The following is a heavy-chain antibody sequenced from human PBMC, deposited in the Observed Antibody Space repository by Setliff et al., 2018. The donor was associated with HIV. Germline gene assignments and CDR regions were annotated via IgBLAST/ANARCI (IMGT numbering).Heavy chain of an antibody. D-gene: IGHD3-22*01. CDR2: INSNSGGT. Sequence: ASVKVSCKTSGYTFTAYYIHWVRQAPGQGLEWMGWINSNSGGTKYAQKFQGRVTMTRDTSISTAYMELSRLRSDDTAVYYCARENSGYRAFDYWGQATLVTVSS. CDR3: ARENSGYRAFDY. J-gene: IGHJ4*02. V-gene: IGHV1-2*02. CDR1: GYTFTAYY.